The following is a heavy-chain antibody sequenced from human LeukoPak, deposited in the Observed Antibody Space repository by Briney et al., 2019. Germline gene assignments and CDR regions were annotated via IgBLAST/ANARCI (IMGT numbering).Heavy chain of an antibody. V-gene: IGHV1-24*01. CDR2: FDPEDGET. J-gene: IGHJ6*03. CDR3: ATGPAEAAAVNYYYYYMDV. Sequence: ASVKVSCKVSGYTLTELSMHWVRQAPGKGLEWMGGFDPEDGETIYAQKFQGRVTMTEDTSTGTAYMELSSLRSEDTAVYYCATGPAEAAAVNYYYYYMDVWGKGTTVTVSS. D-gene: IGHD6-13*01. CDR1: GYTLTELS.